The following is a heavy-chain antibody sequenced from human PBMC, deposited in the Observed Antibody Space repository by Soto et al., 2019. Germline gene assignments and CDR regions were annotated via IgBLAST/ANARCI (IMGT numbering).Heavy chain of an antibody. D-gene: IGHD4-4*01. J-gene: IGHJ4*02. V-gene: IGHV1-8*01. CDR2: RNPNTGDT. Sequence: QVQLVQSGAEVKKPGASVKVSCKASGYTFISYDINWVRQATGQGLEWMGWRNPNTGDTGYAQKFQGRVTMTGNNSINTANLELSSLRSDDTAVYFCARGDGYSFDYWGQGTLVTVSS. CDR3: ARGDGYSFDY. CDR1: GYTFISYD.